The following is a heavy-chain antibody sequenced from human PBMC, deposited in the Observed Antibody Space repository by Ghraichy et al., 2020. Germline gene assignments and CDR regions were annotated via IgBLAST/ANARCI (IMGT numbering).Heavy chain of an antibody. Sequence: GGSLRLSCAASGFTFSSYGMHWVRQAPGKGLEWVAVISYDGSNKYYADSVKGRFTISRDNSKNTLYLQMNSLRAEDTAVYYCAKSGDYDFDYWGQGTLVTVSP. V-gene: IGHV3-30*18. CDR1: GFTFSSYG. D-gene: IGHD4-17*01. CDR3: AKSGDYDFDY. CDR2: ISYDGSNK. J-gene: IGHJ4*02.